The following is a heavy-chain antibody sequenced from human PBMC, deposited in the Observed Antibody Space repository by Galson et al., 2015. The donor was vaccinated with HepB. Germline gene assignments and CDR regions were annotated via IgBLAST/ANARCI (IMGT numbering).Heavy chain of an antibody. Sequence: SVKVSCKASGYTFTSYGISWVRQAPGQGLEWMGWISAYNGNTNYAQKLRGRVTMTTDTSTSTAYMELRSLRSDDTAVYYCARSYDFWSGYYRYYYGMDVWGQGTTVTVSS. J-gene: IGHJ6*02. CDR3: ARSYDFWSGYYRYYYGMDV. CDR1: GYTFTSYG. CDR2: ISAYNGNT. V-gene: IGHV1-18*04. D-gene: IGHD3-3*01.